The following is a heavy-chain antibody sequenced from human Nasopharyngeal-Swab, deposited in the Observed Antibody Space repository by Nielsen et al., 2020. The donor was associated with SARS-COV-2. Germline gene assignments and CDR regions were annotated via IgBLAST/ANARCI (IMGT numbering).Heavy chain of an antibody. J-gene: IGHJ6*02. D-gene: IGHD6-19*01. CDR3: ARDRAWDSSGWDYYYGMDV. CDR2: IYYSGST. V-gene: IGHV4-59*01. Sequence: WIRQPPGKGLEWIGYIYYSGSTNYNPSLKSRVTISVDTSKNQFSLKLSSVTAADTAVYHCARDRAWDSSGWDYYYGMDVWGQGTTVTVSS.